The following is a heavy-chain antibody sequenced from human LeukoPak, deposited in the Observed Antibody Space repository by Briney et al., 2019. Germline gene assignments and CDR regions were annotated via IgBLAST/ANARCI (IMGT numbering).Heavy chain of an antibody. V-gene: IGHV4-59*01. Sequence: SETLSLTCAVSGGSISSYYWSWIRQPPGKGLEWIGYIYYSGSTNYNPSLKSRVTISVDTSKNQFSLKLSSVTAADTAVYYCARELLWFGIDRGGFDYWGQGTLVTVSS. D-gene: IGHD3-10*01. CDR2: IYYSGST. J-gene: IGHJ4*02. CDR1: GGSISSYY. CDR3: ARELLWFGIDRGGFDY.